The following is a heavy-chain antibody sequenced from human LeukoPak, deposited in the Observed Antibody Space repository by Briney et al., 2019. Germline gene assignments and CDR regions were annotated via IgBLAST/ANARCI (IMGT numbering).Heavy chain of an antibody. CDR2: IYDSGNT. CDR1: GGSISSYY. D-gene: IGHD5-18*01. V-gene: IGHV4-59*08. Sequence: PSETLSLTCTVSGGSISSYYWSWIRQPPGKGLEWIGYIYDSGNTKYNPSLKSRVTISVDTSKNQFSLRLSSVTAADTAVYYCARHLQDTAMVSPLYYFDNWGQGTLVTVSS. J-gene: IGHJ4*02. CDR3: ARHLQDTAMVSPLYYFDN.